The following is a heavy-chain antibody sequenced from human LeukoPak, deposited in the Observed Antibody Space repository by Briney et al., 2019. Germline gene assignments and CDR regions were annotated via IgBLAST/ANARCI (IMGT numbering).Heavy chain of an antibody. CDR3: ARVPSSGYYRNFDY. J-gene: IGHJ4*02. V-gene: IGHV4-34*01. D-gene: IGHD3-22*01. CDR2: ISHSGST. Sequence: PSETLSLTCAVYGESFSGYYWNWIRQPPGKGLEWIGGISHSGSTKCDPSLKSRVTISVDTSKNQFSLKLNSVTAADTAVYYCARVPSSGYYRNFDYWGQGTLVTVSS. CDR1: GESFSGYY.